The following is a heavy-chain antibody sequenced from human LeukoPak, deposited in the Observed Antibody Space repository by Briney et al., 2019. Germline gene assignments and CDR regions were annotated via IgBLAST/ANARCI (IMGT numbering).Heavy chain of an antibody. CDR1: GGSISSYY. V-gene: IGHV4-4*07. Sequence: SETLSLTCTVSGGSISSYYWSWIRQPAGKGLEWIGRIYTSGSTNYNPSLKSRVAMSVDTSKNQFSLKLSSVTAADTAVYYCARDGDSSGYYAYFDYWGQGTLVTVSS. J-gene: IGHJ4*02. CDR2: IYTSGST. D-gene: IGHD3-22*01. CDR3: ARDGDSSGYYAYFDY.